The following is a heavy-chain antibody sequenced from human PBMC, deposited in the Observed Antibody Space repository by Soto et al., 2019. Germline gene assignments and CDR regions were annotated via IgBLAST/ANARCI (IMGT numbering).Heavy chain of an antibody. CDR3: ATDSGSYSLFDD. CDR1: GFTFSSYG. Sequence: PGGSLRLSYEASGFTFSSYGMHWVRQAPGKGLEWVAVIWYDGSNKYYADSVKGRFTISRDNSKNTLYLQMNSLRAEDTAVYYCATDSGSYSLFDDWGQGTLVTVSS. J-gene: IGHJ4*02. CDR2: IWYDGSNK. V-gene: IGHV3-33*01. D-gene: IGHD1-26*01.